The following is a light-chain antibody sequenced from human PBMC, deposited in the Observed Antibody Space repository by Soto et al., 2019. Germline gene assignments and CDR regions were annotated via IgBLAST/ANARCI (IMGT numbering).Light chain of an antibody. V-gene: IGLV1-47*02. Sequence: QSVLTQPPSASATPGQRVTISCSGTSSNIESNYVYWYQQLPGTAPKLLIYSNNQRPSGVSNRFSGSKSGNTASLTISILQAEDEADYYGCSDAGSSTYVFGTGTKLTVL. CDR1: SSNIESNY. J-gene: IGLJ1*01. CDR2: SNN. CDR3: CSDAGSSTYV.